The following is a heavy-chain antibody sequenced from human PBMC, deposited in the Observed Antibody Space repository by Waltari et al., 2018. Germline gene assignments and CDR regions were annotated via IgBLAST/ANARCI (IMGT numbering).Heavy chain of an antibody. CDR2: IYYSGST. Sequence: QVQLQESGPGLVKPSETLSLTCTVSGGSISSYYWSWIRQPPGKGLEWIGYIYYSGSTNYNPSLKSRVTISVDTSKNQFSLKLSSVTAADTAVYYCARAYRNYDILTGYYMDAFDIWGQGTMVTVSS. CDR3: ARAYRNYDILTGYYMDAFDI. D-gene: IGHD3-9*01. J-gene: IGHJ3*02. V-gene: IGHV4-59*01. CDR1: GGSISSYY.